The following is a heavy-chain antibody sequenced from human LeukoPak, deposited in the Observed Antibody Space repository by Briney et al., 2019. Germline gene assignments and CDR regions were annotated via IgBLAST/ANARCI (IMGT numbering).Heavy chain of an antibody. CDR1: GFTFSSYW. D-gene: IGHD1-14*01. V-gene: IGHV3-7*03. CDR2: IKQDGSEK. Sequence: GGSLRLSCATSGFTFSSYWMSWVRQAPGKGLEWVANIKQDGSEKYYVDSVKGRFTFSRDNAKNSLYLEMNSLRAEDTAVYYCARVSYRNYWEYYYYYMDVWGKGTTVTVSS. J-gene: IGHJ6*03. CDR3: ARVSYRNYWEYYYYYMDV.